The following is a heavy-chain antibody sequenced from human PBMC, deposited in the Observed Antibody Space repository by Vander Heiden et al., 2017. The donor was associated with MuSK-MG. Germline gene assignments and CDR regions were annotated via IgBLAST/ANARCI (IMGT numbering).Heavy chain of an antibody. V-gene: IGHV3-53*01. CDR1: GFTVSSNY. D-gene: IGHD3-3*01. CDR3: AREYYDFWSGYSYFDY. Sequence: EVQLVESGGGLIQPGGSLRLSCAASGFTVSSNYMSWVRQAPGKGLEWVSVIYSGGSTYYADSVKGRVTISRDNSKNTLYLQMNSLRAEDTAVYYCAREYYDFWSGYSYFDYWGQGTLVTVSS. CDR2: IYSGGST. J-gene: IGHJ4*02.